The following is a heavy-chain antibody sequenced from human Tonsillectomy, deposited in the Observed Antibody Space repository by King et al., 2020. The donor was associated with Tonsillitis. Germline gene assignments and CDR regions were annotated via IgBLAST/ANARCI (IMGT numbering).Heavy chain of an antibody. Sequence: ESGGGVVQPGRSLRLSCAASGFNFSSYAMHWVRQAPGKGLEWVAVITNDGSNKYYADSVKGRFTISRDNSKNTLYLQMNSLRPEDKAVYYCARDGGGYCSGGTCPALFDYWGQGTLVTVSS. CDR3: ARDGGGYCSGGTCPALFDY. CDR2: ITNDGSNK. CDR1: GFNFSSYA. V-gene: IGHV3-30*04. D-gene: IGHD2-15*01. J-gene: IGHJ4*02.